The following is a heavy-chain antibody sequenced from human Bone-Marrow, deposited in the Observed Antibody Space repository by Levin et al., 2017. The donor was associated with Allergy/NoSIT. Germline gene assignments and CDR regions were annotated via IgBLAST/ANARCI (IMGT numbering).Heavy chain of an antibody. CDR3: ARADPSAPTYFDS. J-gene: IGHJ4*02. V-gene: IGHV4-4*07. CDR1: GRSISNSY. CDR2: IYSNTGYT. D-gene: IGHD4-17*01. Sequence: KASETLSLTCTVSGRSISNSYWSWVRQPAGKGLEWIGRIYSNTGYTSYNPSLKSRVTISADTSKDQFSLRLNSVTAADTAVYFCARADPSAPTYFDSWGQGVLLTVSS.